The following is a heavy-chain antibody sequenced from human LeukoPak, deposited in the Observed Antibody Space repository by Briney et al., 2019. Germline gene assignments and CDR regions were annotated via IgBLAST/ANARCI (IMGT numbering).Heavy chain of an antibody. J-gene: IGHJ4*02. V-gene: IGHV3-23*01. Sequence: TGGSLRLSCAASGFTISSYAMSWVRQAPGKGLEWVSAISGSGGSTYYADSVKGRFTISRDNSQNTLYLQMNSLSAEDTAVYYCAKTPTMVRGVIRDYWGQGTLVTVSS. CDR1: GFTISSYA. CDR2: ISGSGGST. CDR3: AKTPTMVRGVIRDY. D-gene: IGHD3-10*01.